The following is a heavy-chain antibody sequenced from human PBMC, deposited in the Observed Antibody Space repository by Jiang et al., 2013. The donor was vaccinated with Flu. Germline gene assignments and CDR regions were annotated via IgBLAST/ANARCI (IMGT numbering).Heavy chain of an antibody. D-gene: IGHD2-15*01. CDR3: ARGLGGSPNWFDP. CDR1: GYTFSSYV. Sequence: GAEVKKPGASVKVSCKASGYTFSSYVIHWARQAPGQRLECMGWINAGNGNTKYSQKFQGRVTITRDTSASTAYMELSSLISEDTAVYYCARGLGGSPNWFDPWGQGTLVTVSS. CDR2: INAGNGNT. V-gene: IGHV1-3*01. J-gene: IGHJ5*02.